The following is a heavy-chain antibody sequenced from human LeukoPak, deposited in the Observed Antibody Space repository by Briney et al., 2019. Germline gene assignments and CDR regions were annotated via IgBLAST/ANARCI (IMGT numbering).Heavy chain of an antibody. CDR2: ISSSSRFI. V-gene: IGHV3-21*01. D-gene: IGHD5-12*01. J-gene: IGHJ5*02. CDR3: ARGMAAAYDYNWFDP. Sequence: GGSLRLSCAASGISFSNYSMNWVRQAPGKGLEWVSLISSSSRFIYYGDSVKGRFTISRDNAKKSLYLQMNSLRAEDTAVYYCARGMAAAYDYNWFDPWGQGTLVTVSS. CDR1: GISFSNYS.